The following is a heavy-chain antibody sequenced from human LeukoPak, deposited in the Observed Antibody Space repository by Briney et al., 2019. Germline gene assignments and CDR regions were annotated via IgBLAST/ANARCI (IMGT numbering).Heavy chain of an antibody. J-gene: IGHJ6*02. D-gene: IGHD2-2*02. CDR1: GYTFTSYG. Sequence: ASVKVSCKASGYTFTSYGTSWVRQAPGQGLEWMGWISAYNGNTNYAQKLQGRVTMTTDTSTSTAYMELRSLRSDDTAVYYCARTPCTTSCYMYYGMDVWGQGTTVTVSS. CDR3: ARTPCTTSCYMYYGMDV. V-gene: IGHV1-18*01. CDR2: ISAYNGNT.